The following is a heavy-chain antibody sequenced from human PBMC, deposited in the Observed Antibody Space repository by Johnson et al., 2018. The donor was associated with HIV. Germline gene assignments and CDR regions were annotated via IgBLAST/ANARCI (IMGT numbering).Heavy chain of an antibody. D-gene: IGHD6-13*01. CDR2: ISYDGSDK. Sequence: QVQLVESGGGVVQPGRSLRLSCAASGFTFSSYAMHWVRQAPGKGLEWVAVISYDGSDKYYANSAEGRFTISRDNSRDTLSLQMNSLRAEDTAVYYCAKDEAQTLAAAGRDAFNMWGRGTKVTVSS. CDR3: AKDEAQTLAAAGRDAFNM. CDR1: GFTFSSYA. J-gene: IGHJ3*02. V-gene: IGHV3-30*04.